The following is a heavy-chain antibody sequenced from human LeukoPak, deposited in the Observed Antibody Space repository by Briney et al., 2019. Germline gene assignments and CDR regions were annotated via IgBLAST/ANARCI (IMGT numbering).Heavy chain of an antibody. D-gene: IGHD4-11*01. CDR3: TRPPSGTTVTNDY. CDR2: IRSKANSYAT. V-gene: IGHV3-73*01. CDR1: GFTFSGSA. Sequence: PGGSLRLSCAASGFTFSGSAMHWVRQASGKGLEWVGCIRSKANSYATAYAASVKGRFTISRDDSKNTAYLQMNSLKTEDTAVYYCTRPPSGTTVTNDYWGQGTLVTVSS. J-gene: IGHJ4*02.